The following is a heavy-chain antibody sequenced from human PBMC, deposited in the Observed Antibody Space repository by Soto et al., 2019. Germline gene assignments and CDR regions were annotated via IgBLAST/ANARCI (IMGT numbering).Heavy chain of an antibody. J-gene: IGHJ4*02. Sequence: ASVKISCKASGYTFTSYYMHWVRQAPGQGLEWMGIINPSGGSTSYAQKFQGRVTMTRDTSTSTVYMELSSLRSEDTAVYYCARDESDYYDSSGSWGLDCWGQGTLVTVSS. V-gene: IGHV1-46*01. CDR2: INPSGGST. CDR1: GYTFTSYY. D-gene: IGHD3-22*01. CDR3: ARDESDYYDSSGSWGLDC.